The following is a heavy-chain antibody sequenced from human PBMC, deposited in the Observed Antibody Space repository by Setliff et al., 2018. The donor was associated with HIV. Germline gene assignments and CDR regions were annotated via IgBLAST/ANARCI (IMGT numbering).Heavy chain of an antibody. D-gene: IGHD5-12*01. V-gene: IGHV1-69*06. J-gene: IGHJ6*03. CDR2: IIPVFRTA. CDR1: GGTFSSYS. CDR3: ARDRGDIVATDEDHYYYYMDV. Sequence: SVKVSCKASGGTFSSYSISWVRQAPGQGLEWMGGIIPVFRTANYAQKFQGRVTITADKSTRTAYMELSSLRSEDTAVYYCARDRGDIVATDEDHYYYYMDVWGKGTTVTVSS.